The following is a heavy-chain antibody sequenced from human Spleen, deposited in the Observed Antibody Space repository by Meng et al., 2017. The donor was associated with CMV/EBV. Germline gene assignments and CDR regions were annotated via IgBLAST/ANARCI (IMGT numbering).Heavy chain of an antibody. Sequence: GSLRLSCTVSGGSVSSSTYYWGWILQPPGKGLEWIGTIYYSGNTFYNPSLKSRVTISVDTSKNQFSLNLTSVTAADTAVYYCARDSTSPFDFWGQGTLVTVSS. J-gene: IGHJ4*02. CDR1: GGSVSSSTYY. CDR2: IYYSGNT. V-gene: IGHV4-39*07. CDR3: ARDSTSPFDF. D-gene: IGHD6-13*01.